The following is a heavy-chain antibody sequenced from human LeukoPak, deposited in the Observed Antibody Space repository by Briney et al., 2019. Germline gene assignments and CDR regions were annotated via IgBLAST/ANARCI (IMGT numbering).Heavy chain of an antibody. D-gene: IGHD1-26*01. CDR3: AADRHSGSYFAFDI. J-gene: IGHJ3*02. Sequence: ASVKVSCKASGFTFTSSAMQWVRQARGQRHEWIGWIVVGSGDTNYAQKFQERVTITRDMSTSTAYMELSSLRSEDTAVYYCAADRHSGSYFAFDIWGQGTMVTVSS. V-gene: IGHV1-58*02. CDR1: GFTFTSSA. CDR2: IVVGSGDT.